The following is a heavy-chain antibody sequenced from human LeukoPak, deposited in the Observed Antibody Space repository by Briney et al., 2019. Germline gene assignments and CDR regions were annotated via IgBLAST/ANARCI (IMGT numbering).Heavy chain of an antibody. J-gene: IGHJ3*02. CDR1: GGSISTYY. Sequence: SETLSLTCTVSGGSISTYYWSWIRQPAGQGLEWIGRIYTSGSSNYNPSLKSRVTMSVDTSKNQFSLKLSSVTAADTAVYYCARTSGSWPSDGFDIWGQGTMVTVSS. CDR2: IYTSGSS. V-gene: IGHV4-4*07. D-gene: IGHD6-25*01. CDR3: ARTSGSWPSDGFDI.